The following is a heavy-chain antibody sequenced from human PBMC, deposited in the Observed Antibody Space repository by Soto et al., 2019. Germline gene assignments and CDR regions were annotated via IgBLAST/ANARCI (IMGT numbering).Heavy chain of an antibody. J-gene: IGHJ6*02. CDR2: ISYDGSNK. CDR3: ARGDPYYGMDV. V-gene: IGHV3-30*03. Sequence: QVQLVESGGGVVQPGRSLRLSCEASGFTSSSYVMHWVRQAPGKGQEWVAVISYDGSNKHYADSVKGRFTISRDNSKNTLYLEMNSLRGDDTAVYSCARGDPYYGMDVWGQGTTVTVSS. CDR1: GFTSSSYV.